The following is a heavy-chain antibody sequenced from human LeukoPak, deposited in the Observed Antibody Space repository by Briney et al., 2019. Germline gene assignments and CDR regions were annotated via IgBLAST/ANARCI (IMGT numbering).Heavy chain of an antibody. CDR2: IYYSGST. D-gene: IGHD3-22*01. Sequence: SETLSLTCTVSGGSISSSSYYWGWIRQPPGKGLEWIGSIYYSGSTYYNPSLKSRVTISVDTSKNQFSLKLSSVTAADTAVYYCARQGEDDSSGYYSRLVYYFDYWGQGTLVTVSS. CDR3: ARQGEDDSSGYYSRLVYYFDY. J-gene: IGHJ4*02. V-gene: IGHV4-39*01. CDR1: GGSISSSSYY.